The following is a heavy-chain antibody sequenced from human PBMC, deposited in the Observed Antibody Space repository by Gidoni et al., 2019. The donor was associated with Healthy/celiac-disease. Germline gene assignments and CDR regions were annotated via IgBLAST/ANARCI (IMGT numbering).Heavy chain of an antibody. Sequence: EVQLVQSGAEVKKPGESLKISCKGSGYSFTSYWIGWVRQMPGKGLEWMGLIYPGDSDTRYSPSFQGQVTISADKSISIAYRQWSSLKASDTAMYYCARQWGGSYSRGYFDYWGQGTLVTVSS. CDR1: GYSFTSYW. V-gene: IGHV5-51*01. CDR3: ARQWGGSYSRGYFDY. CDR2: IYPGDSDT. D-gene: IGHD1-26*01. J-gene: IGHJ4*02.